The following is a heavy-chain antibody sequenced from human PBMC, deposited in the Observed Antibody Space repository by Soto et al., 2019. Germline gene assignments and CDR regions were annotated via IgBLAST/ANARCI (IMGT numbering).Heavy chain of an antibody. Sequence: GGSLRLSCAASGFTFSSYAMSWVRQAPGKGLEWVSAISGSGGSTYYADSVKGRFTISRDNSKNTLYLQMNSLRAEDTAVYYCANWPPYYYDILTGGSYWGQGTLVTVSS. CDR2: ISGSGGST. V-gene: IGHV3-23*01. CDR1: GFTFSSYA. D-gene: IGHD3-9*01. CDR3: ANWPPYYYDILTGGSY. J-gene: IGHJ4*02.